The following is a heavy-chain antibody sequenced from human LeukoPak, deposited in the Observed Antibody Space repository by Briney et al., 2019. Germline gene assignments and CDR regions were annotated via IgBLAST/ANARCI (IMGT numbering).Heavy chain of an antibody. D-gene: IGHD3-10*01. CDR2: ISSRENTI. V-gene: IGHV3-11*01. CDR1: GFTFSDYY. J-gene: IGHJ4*02. CDR3: ARVPRYGSGSYYSLDH. Sequence: GGSLRLSCAASGFTFSDYYMSWILQAPGKGLEWVSYISSRENTIYYADSVKGRFTISRDSAKNSLYLQMNSLRADDTAAYYCARVPRYGSGSYYSLDHWGQGTLVTVSS.